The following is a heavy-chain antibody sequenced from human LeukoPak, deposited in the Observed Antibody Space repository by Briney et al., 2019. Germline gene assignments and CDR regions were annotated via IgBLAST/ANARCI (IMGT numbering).Heavy chain of an antibody. CDR3: ARETGSAVGSTDFDY. D-gene: IGHD4-17*01. CDR2: IWYDGSNK. CDR1: GFTFSSYG. Sequence: GGSLRLSCAASGFTFSSYGMHWVRQAPGKGLEWVAVIWYDGSNKYYADSVKGRFTISRDNSKNTLYLQMNSLRAEDTAVYYCARETGSAVGSTDFDYRGQGTLVTVSS. J-gene: IGHJ4*02. V-gene: IGHV3-33*01.